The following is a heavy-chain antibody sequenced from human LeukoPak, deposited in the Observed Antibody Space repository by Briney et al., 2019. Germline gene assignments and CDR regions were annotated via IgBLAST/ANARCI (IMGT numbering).Heavy chain of an antibody. CDR3: ARVLYSSSWYGDYNWFDP. CDR1: GYTFTSYD. V-gene: IGHV1-8*01. D-gene: IGHD6-13*01. CDR2: MNPNSGNT. J-gene: IGHJ5*02. Sequence: GSVKVSCKASGYTFTSYDINWVRQATGQGLEWMGWMNPNSGNTGYAQKLQGRVTMTRNTSISTAYMELSSLRSEDTAVYYCARVLYSSSWYGDYNWFDPWGQGTLVTVSS.